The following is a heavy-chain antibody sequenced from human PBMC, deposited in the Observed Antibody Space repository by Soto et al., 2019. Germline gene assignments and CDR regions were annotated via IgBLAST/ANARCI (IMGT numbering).Heavy chain of an antibody. D-gene: IGHD3-3*01. CDR1: GGSISSYY. CDR2: IYYSGST. CDR3: ARSGGVFWSGYYYFAY. J-gene: IGHJ4*02. V-gene: IGHV4-59*01. Sequence: PSETLSLTCTVSGGSISSYYWSWIRQPPGKGLEWIGYIYYSGSTNYNPSLKSRVTISVDTPKNQFSLKLSSVTAADTAVYYCARSGGVFWSGYYYFAYWGQGTLVTVSS.